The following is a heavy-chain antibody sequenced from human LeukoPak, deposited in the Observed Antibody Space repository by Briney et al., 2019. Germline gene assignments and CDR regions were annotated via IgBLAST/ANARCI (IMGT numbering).Heavy chain of an antibody. V-gene: IGHV1-18*01. CDR1: GYTFTSYG. J-gene: IGHJ4*02. CDR3: AREVNGDYYFDY. D-gene: IGHD4-17*01. CDR2: ISAYNGNT. Sequence: ASVKVPCKASGYTFTSYGISWVRQAPGQGLEWMGWISAYNGNTNYAQKLQGRVTMTTDASTSTAYMELRSLRSDDTAVYYCAREVNGDYYFDYWGQGTLVTVSS.